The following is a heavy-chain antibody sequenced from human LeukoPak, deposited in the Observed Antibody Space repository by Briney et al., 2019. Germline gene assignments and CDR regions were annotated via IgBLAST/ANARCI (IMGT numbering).Heavy chain of an antibody. D-gene: IGHD3-22*01. Sequence: GGSLRLSCAASGFTFSNHALHWVRQAPGQGLEYVSAISSNGDATFYANSVKGRFTISRDNSKNTLYLQMNSLRAEDTAVYYCARDYYYDSSGPTWGQGTLVTVSS. CDR2: ISSNGDAT. CDR3: ARDYYYDSSGPT. J-gene: IGHJ5*02. V-gene: IGHV3-64*01. CDR1: GFTFSNHA.